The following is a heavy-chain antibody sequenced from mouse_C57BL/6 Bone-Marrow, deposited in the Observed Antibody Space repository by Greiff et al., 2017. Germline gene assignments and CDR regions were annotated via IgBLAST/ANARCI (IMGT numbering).Heavy chain of an antibody. Sequence: QVQLQQPGAELVKPGASVKLSCKASGYTFTSYWMHWVKQRPGQGLEWIGMIHPNSGSTNYNEKFKSKATLTVDKSSSTAYMRLSSLTSEDSAVYYCAREGYGSRYAMDYWGQGTSVTVSS. CDR3: AREGYGSRYAMDY. CDR2: IHPNSGST. V-gene: IGHV1-64*01. D-gene: IGHD1-1*01. CDR1: GYTFTSYW. J-gene: IGHJ4*01.